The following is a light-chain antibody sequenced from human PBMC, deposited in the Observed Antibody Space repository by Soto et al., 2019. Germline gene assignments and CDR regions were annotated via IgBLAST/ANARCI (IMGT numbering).Light chain of an antibody. CDR2: DAS. CDR3: QQRSNWPPVSIT. J-gene: IGKJ5*01. CDR1: QSVSSY. Sequence: EIVLTRSPATLSLSPGERATLSCRASQSVSSYLAWYQQKPGQAPRLLIFDASNRATGIPARLSASGSGTDFTLTISSLEPEDFAFYYCQQRSNWPPVSITFGQETRLEIK. V-gene: IGKV3-11*01.